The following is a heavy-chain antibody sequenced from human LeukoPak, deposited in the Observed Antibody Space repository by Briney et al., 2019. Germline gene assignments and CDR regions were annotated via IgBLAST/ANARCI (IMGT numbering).Heavy chain of an antibody. CDR1: GGSISGTYY. CDR2: IYYTGTT. J-gene: IGHJ3*01. D-gene: IGHD3-16*01. Sequence: SETLSLTCTVSGGSISGTYYWSWIRRPPGKGLEWIGYIYYTGTTDSNPSLKSRVTISLDTSKNQFSLNLSSVTAADTAVYYCARRWVYDKRAFDAWGQGTMVTVSS. V-gene: IGHV4-59*08. CDR3: ARRWVYDKRAFDA.